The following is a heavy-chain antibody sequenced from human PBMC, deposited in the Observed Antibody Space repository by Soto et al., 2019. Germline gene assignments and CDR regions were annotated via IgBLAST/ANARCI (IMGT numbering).Heavy chain of an antibody. CDR2: IWYDGSNK. J-gene: IGHJ6*02. Sequence: HLGGSLRLSCAASGFTFSSYGMHWVRQAPGKGLEWVAVIWYDGSNKYYADSVKGRFTISRDNSKNTLYLQMNSLRAEDTAVYYCARDQLIVVVPAAIPYYYGMDVWGQGTTVTVSS. CDR1: GFTFSSYG. V-gene: IGHV3-33*01. CDR3: ARDQLIVVVPAAIPYYYGMDV. D-gene: IGHD2-2*01.